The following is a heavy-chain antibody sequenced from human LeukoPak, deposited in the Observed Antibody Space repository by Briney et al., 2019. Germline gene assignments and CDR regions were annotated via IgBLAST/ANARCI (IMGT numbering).Heavy chain of an antibody. J-gene: IGHJ4*02. D-gene: IGHD4/OR15-4a*01. CDR1: GGSISSGGYY. CDR3: ARGYGANAGSFDY. Sequence: PSETLSLTCTVSGGSISSGGYYWSWIRQHPGKGLEWIGYIYYSGSTYYNPSLKSRVTISVDTSKNQFSLKLSSVTAADTAVYYCARGYGANAGSFDYWGQGTLVTVSS. CDR2: IYYSGST. V-gene: IGHV4-31*03.